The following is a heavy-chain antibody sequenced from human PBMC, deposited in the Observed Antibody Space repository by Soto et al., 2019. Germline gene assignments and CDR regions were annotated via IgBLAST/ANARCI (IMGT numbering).Heavy chain of an antibody. CDR3: ARNTPLHQQLPLVYYYMEF. V-gene: IGHV1-18*01. D-gene: IGHD2-2*01. CDR1: GYTFTSYG. CDR2: ISAYNGNT. Sequence: QVQLVQSGAEVKKPGASVKVSCKASGYTFTSYGISWVRQAPGQGLEWMGWISAYNGNTNYAQKLQSSFTMTTYTSTSTAYMVLRSLRSDDTAVYYCARNTPLHQQLPLVYYYMEFSGKGTTAAVS. J-gene: IGHJ6*03.